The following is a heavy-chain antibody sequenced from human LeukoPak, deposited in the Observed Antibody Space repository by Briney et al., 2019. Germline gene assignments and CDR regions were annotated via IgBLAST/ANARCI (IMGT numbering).Heavy chain of an antibody. CDR3: ARVGSGSGSYWVDC. CDR2: ISSSSSYI. J-gene: IGHJ4*02. V-gene: IGHV3-21*01. D-gene: IGHD3-10*01. CDR1: GFTFSSYS. Sequence: GGSLRLSCAASGFTFSSYSMNWVRQAPGKGLEWVSSISSSSSYIYYADSVKGRFTISRDNAKNSLYMQMNSLRAEDTAVYYCARVGSGSGSYWVDCWGQGTLVTVSS.